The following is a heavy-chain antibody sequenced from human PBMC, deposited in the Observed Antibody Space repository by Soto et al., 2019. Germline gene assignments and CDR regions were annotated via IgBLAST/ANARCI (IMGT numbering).Heavy chain of an antibody. D-gene: IGHD2-2*01. CDR2: ISYDGSNK. CDR3: ARDRVLVPAAYYYGMDV. J-gene: IGHJ6*02. Sequence: SLRLSCAASGFTFSSYAMHWVRQAPGEGLEWVAVISYDGSNKYYADSVKGRFTISRDNSKNTLYLQMNSLRAEDTAVYYCARDRVLVPAAYYYGMDVWGQGT. CDR1: GFTFSSYA. V-gene: IGHV3-30-3*01.